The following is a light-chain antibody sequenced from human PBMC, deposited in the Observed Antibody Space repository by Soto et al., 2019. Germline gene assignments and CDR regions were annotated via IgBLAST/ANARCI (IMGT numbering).Light chain of an antibody. CDR3: AAWDDSSYV. J-gene: IGLJ1*01. CDR2: YDD. Sequence: QSALTRPPSVSEAPRQRVTISCSGSSSNIGNNAVNWYQQLPGKAPKLLIYYDDLLPSGVSDRFSGSKSGTSASLAISGLQSEDEADYYCAAWDDSSYVFGTGTKVTVL. CDR1: SSNIGNNA. V-gene: IGLV1-36*01.